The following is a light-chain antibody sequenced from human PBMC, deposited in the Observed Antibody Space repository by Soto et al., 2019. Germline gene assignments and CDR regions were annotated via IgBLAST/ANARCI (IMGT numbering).Light chain of an antibody. Sequence: EIVLTQSPGTLSLSPGERATLSCRASQSVDSSYLAWYQQKPGQAPRLLIYTASTRATGIPDRFSGSGSGTDFTLTISRLEPEDFAVYYCQQYGSSPWTFSQGTKVEI. CDR3: QQYGSSPWT. J-gene: IGKJ1*01. CDR1: QSVDSSY. CDR2: TAS. V-gene: IGKV3-20*01.